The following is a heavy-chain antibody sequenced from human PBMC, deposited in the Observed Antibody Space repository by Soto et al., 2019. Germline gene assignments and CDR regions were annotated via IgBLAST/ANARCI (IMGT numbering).Heavy chain of an antibody. Sequence: ASVEVSCKXSGYTFTRYTMNWVRQAPGQRLEWMGWINPDNGNTKSSQKFQDRVIITRDTSASTAYMDLSSLRSEDTAVYYCARGIATGQLDPWGQGTLVTVSS. V-gene: IGHV1-3*01. J-gene: IGHJ5*02. CDR3: ARGIATGQLDP. D-gene: IGHD2-15*01. CDR2: INPDNGNT. CDR1: GYTFTRYT.